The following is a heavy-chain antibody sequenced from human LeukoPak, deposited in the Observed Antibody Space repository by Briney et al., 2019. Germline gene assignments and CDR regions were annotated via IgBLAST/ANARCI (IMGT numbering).Heavy chain of an antibody. V-gene: IGHV1-18*01. CDR1: GYTFTSYG. CDR2: ISAYNGNT. J-gene: IGHJ6*02. Sequence: ASVKVSCKASGYTFTSYGISWVRQAPGQGLEWMGWISAYNGNTNYAQKLQGRVTMTTDTSTSTAYMELRSLRSDDTAVYYCASAIAAAGQTDYYGMDVWGQGTTVTVSS. D-gene: IGHD6-13*01. CDR3: ASAIAAAGQTDYYGMDV.